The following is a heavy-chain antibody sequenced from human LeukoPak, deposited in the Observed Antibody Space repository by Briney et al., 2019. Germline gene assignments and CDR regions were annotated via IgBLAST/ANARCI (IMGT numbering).Heavy chain of an antibody. J-gene: IGHJ4*02. V-gene: IGHV4-4*02. CDR3: ARHIDYPAGFDY. CDR2: IYRTEDN. CDR1: GGSISSSDW. Sequence: SETLSLTCAVSGGSISSSDWWSWVRQPPGRGLEWIGYIYRTEDNNYNPSLKSRVTMSVDTSKNQFSLKVRSVTAADTAVYYCARHIDYPAGFDYWGQGTLVSVSS. D-gene: IGHD2-21*01.